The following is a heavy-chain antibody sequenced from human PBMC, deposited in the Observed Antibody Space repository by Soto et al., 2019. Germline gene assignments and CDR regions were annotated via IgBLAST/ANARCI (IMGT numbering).Heavy chain of an antibody. CDR2: IHRSGST. Sequence: QLQPQESGSGLVRPSQTLSLTCAVSGVSISSGGYSWNWIRQPPGKGLEWIGYIHRSGSTQYNPSLKGRVTMSVDTSSNQFSLNLTSVTAADTAVYYCARDGGEDLEVDVWGRCTLVTVSS. D-gene: IGHD3-16*01. V-gene: IGHV4-30-2*01. CDR1: GVSISSGGYS. CDR3: ARDGGEDLEVDV. J-gene: IGHJ2*01.